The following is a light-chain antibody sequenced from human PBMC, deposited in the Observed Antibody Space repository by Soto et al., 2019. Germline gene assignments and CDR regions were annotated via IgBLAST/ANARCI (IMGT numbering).Light chain of an antibody. CDR3: HQRQYWPPIT. Sequence: DIQMTQSPSRLSASXGDRVTITXXXSQCISSWLAWYQQKPGKAPKLLIYDASTLESGVPSRFGGSGSGTEFTLSITSLQPDDFAVYYCHQRQYWPPITFGQGTRLEIK. CDR2: DAS. J-gene: IGKJ5*01. CDR1: QCISSW. V-gene: IGKV1-5*01.